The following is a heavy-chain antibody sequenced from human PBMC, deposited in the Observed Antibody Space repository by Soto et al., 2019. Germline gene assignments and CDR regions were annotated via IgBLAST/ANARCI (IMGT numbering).Heavy chain of an antibody. J-gene: IGHJ6*02. V-gene: IGHV3-74*01. Sequence: PGGSLRLSCAASGFTFSSYWMHWVRQAPGKGLVWVSRINSDGSSTSYADSVKGRFTISRDNAKNTLYLQMNSLRAEDTDLYYCLMDDYYGMDVGGQGTTVTVSS. CDR2: INSDGSST. CDR1: GFTFSSYW. CDR3: LMDDYYGMDV.